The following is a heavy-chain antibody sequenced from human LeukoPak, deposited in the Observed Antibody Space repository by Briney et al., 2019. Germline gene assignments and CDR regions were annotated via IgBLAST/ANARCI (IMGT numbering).Heavy chain of an antibody. J-gene: IGHJ4*02. Sequence: GGSLRLSCATSGFTVSRYNMNWVRQAPGKGLEWVSSITSSSINKYYADSMKGRFTSSRDNAKNSLYLQMDSLRAQDTAVYYCARDGITMRILEYWGQGTLVTVPS. V-gene: IGHV3-21*01. CDR3: ARDGITMRILEY. CDR1: GFTVSRYN. D-gene: IGHD3-10*01. CDR2: ITSSSINK.